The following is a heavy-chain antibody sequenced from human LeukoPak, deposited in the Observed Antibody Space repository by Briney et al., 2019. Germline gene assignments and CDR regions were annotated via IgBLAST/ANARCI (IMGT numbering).Heavy chain of an antibody. CDR2: IYSGGST. Sequence: GGSLRLSCAASGFTVSSNYMSWVRQAPGKGLEWVSVIYSGGSTYYADSVKGRFTISRDNSKNTLYLQMSSLRAEDTAVYYCAREYTDSFDYWGQGTLVTVSS. J-gene: IGHJ4*02. CDR3: AREYTDSFDY. D-gene: IGHD5-18*01. V-gene: IGHV3-53*01. CDR1: GFTVSSNY.